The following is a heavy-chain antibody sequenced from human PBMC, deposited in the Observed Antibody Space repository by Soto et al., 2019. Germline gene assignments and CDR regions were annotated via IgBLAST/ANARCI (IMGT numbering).Heavy chain of an antibody. D-gene: IGHD2-15*01. J-gene: IGHJ5*02. Sequence: SETLSLTCIVSCGSITSYHWSWLRPFPGKGLEGIAYTSYTGNTNCNPSLTSRVTISMDTSRNQLSLKLTSLKAADTAFYHCVRDMHGGFTHYFAAWGQGTVVTVAS. CDR2: TSYTGNT. V-gene: IGHV4-59*01. CDR1: CGSITSYH. CDR3: VRDMHGGFTHYFAA.